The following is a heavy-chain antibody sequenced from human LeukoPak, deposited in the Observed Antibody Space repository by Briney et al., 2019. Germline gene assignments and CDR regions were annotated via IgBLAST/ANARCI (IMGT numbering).Heavy chain of an antibody. CDR3: ARLPYYYDSDSFDI. J-gene: IGHJ3*02. D-gene: IGHD3-22*01. Sequence: PSQTLSLTCTVSGGSISSGSYYWSWIRQPPGKGLEWIGYIYYSGSTNYNPSLKSRVTISVDTSKNQFSLKLSSVTAADTAVYYCARLPYYYDSDSFDIWGQGTMVTVSS. CDR1: GGSISSGSYY. CDR2: IYYSGST. V-gene: IGHV4-61*01.